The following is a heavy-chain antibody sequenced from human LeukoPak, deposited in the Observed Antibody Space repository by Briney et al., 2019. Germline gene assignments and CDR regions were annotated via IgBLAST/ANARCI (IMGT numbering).Heavy chain of an antibody. CDR1: GYTFTGYY. Sequence: ASVTVSCKASGYTFTGYYMHWVRPAPGQGLEGMGWINPNSGGTNYAQEFQGRGTMTRDTSISTAYTELSRLRSDDTAVYYCARDLHRYSSYYFDYWGQGTLVTVSS. V-gene: IGHV1-2*02. CDR2: INPNSGGT. D-gene: IGHD5-18*01. CDR3: ARDLHRYSSYYFDY. J-gene: IGHJ4*02.